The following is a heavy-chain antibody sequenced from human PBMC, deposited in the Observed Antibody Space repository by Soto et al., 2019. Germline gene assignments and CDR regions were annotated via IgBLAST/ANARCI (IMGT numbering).Heavy chain of an antibody. Sequence: QLQLQESGPGQVTPSETLSLTCTVSGGSVNYNSYYWGWIRQPPEKELEWIGSIFYTGTTYYSPSLKSRVSMSVDKSKNQFSLNLKSVTAADTAVYYCARLVVVSPVANVWGQGTLVTVSS. CDR1: GGSVNYNSYY. CDR3: ARLVVVSPVANV. D-gene: IGHD2-15*01. V-gene: IGHV4-39*01. CDR2: IFYTGTT. J-gene: IGHJ4*02.